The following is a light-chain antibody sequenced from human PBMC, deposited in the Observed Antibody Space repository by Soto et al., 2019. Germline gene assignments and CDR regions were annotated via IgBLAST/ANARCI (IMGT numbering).Light chain of an antibody. CDR2: AAS. J-gene: IGKJ2*01. CDR1: QSISSY. Sequence: DIQMTQSPSSLSASVGDRVTITCRASQSISSYLNWYQQKPGKAPKLLIYAASSLQSGVPSRFSGSGSGTDFTLPISSLQPEDFAPYYCQQSYSTPLYTFGQGTKLEIK. CDR3: QQSYSTPLYT. V-gene: IGKV1-39*01.